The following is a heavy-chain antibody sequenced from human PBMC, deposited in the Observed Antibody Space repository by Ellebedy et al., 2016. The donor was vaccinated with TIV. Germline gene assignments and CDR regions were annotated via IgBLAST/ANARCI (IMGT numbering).Heavy chain of an antibody. Sequence: GESLKISXAASGFTFDDYTMHWVRQAPGKGLEWVPLISWDGGSTYYADSVKGRFTISRDNSKNSLYLQMNSLRTEDTALYYCAKSLAVATNYGMDVWGQGTTVTVSS. J-gene: IGHJ6*02. CDR1: GFTFDDYT. V-gene: IGHV3-43*01. CDR3: AKSLAVATNYGMDV. CDR2: ISWDGGST. D-gene: IGHD6-19*01.